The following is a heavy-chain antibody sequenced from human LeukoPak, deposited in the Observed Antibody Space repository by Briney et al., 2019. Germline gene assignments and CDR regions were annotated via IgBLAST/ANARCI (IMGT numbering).Heavy chain of an antibody. CDR1: GGSISSYY. J-gene: IGHJ6*02. Sequence: SETLSLTCTVSGGSISSYYWSWIRQPPGKGLEWIGYIYYRGSTNYNPSLKSRVTISVDTSKNQFSLKLSSVTAADTAVYYCARASGYSGYDDRTGDYYYYYGMDVWGQGTTVTVSS. CDR2: IYYRGST. V-gene: IGHV4-59*01. D-gene: IGHD5-12*01. CDR3: ARASGYSGYDDRTGDYYYYYGMDV.